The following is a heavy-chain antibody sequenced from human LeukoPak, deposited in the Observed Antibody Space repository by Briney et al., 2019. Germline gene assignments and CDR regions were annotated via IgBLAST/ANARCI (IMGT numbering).Heavy chain of an antibody. CDR2: IYTSGST. V-gene: IGHV4-4*07. D-gene: IGHD6-13*01. J-gene: IGHJ6*03. CDR3: ARNLAAAGHYYYYMDV. CDR1: GGSISSYY. Sequence: SETLSLTCTVSGGSISSYYWSWIRQPAGKGLEWIGRIYTSGSTNYNPSLKSRVTMSVDTSKNQFSLKLSSVTAADTAVYYCARNLAAAGHYYYYMDVRGKGTTVTVSS.